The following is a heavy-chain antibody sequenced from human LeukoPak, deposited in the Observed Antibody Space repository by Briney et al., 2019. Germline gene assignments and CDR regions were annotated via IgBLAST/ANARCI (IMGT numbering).Heavy chain of an antibody. Sequence: GESLKISCKGSGYSFTSYWIGWVRQMPGKGLEWMGIIYPDDSDTRYSPSFQGQVTISADKSITTAYLQWSNLKASDTAMYYCVRQNYDSSGYYFAYWGQGILVTVSS. CDR2: IYPDDSDT. V-gene: IGHV5-51*01. CDR1: GYSFTSYW. CDR3: VRQNYDSSGYYFAY. D-gene: IGHD3-22*01. J-gene: IGHJ4*02.